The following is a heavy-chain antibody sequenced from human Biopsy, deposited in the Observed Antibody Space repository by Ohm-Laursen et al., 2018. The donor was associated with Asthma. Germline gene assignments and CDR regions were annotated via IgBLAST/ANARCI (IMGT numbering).Heavy chain of an antibody. V-gene: IGHV1-3*01. J-gene: IGHJ3*01. CDR2: INAGDGNT. CDR3: ARTYYDFLTGQVNDAFAL. Sequence: AASVKVSCKASGYTFIHFAIHWVRQAPGQRLEWTGWINAGDGNTKYSQKFQGRVTITRDTSASTAYMDLRSLRSEDTAMYYCARTYYDFLTGQVNDAFALWGQGTMVTVSS. D-gene: IGHD3/OR15-3a*01. CDR1: GYTFIHFA.